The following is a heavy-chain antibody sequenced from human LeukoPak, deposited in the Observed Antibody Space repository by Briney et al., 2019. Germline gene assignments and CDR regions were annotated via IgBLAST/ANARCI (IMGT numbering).Heavy chain of an antibody. CDR3: ARAITMIAPIDY. CDR2: IIPIFGTA. Sequence: GASVKVSCKASGYTFTGYYMHWVRQAPGQGLEWMGGIIPIFGTANYAQKFQGRVTITADESTSTAYMELSSLRSEDTAVYYCARAITMIAPIDYWGQGTLVTVSS. V-gene: IGHV1-69*13. J-gene: IGHJ4*02. CDR1: GYTFTGYY. D-gene: IGHD3-22*01.